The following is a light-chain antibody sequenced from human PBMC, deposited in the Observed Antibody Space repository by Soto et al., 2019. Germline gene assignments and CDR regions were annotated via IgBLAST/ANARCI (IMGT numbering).Light chain of an antibody. CDR1: SSDVGGYNY. CDR2: EVS. J-gene: IGLJ2*01. Sequence: QSALTQPPSASGSHGLSITISCTGTSSDVGGYNYVSWYQQHPGKAPKLMIYEVSNRPSGVSNRFSGSKSGNTASLTISGLQAEDEADYYCSSYTSSSTLVFGGGTKMTVL. CDR3: SSYTSSSTLV. V-gene: IGLV2-14*01.